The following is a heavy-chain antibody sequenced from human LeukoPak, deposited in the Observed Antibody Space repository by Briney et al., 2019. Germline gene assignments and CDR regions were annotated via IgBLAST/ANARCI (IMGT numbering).Heavy chain of an antibody. J-gene: IGHJ3*02. CDR2: IYNSGST. V-gene: IGHV4-59*01. Sequence: SETLSLTCTVSGDSITSYYWSWIRQPPGKGLEWIGYIYNSGSTNYNPSLKSRVTISGDTSKNQFSLKLRSVTAADTAVYYCARGVGTGAFDIWGQGTMVTVSS. CDR3: ARGVGTGAFDI. CDR1: GDSITSYY. D-gene: IGHD1-1*01.